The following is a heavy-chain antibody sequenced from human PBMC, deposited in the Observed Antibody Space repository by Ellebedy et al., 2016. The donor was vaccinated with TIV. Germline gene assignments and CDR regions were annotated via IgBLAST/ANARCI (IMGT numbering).Heavy chain of an antibody. CDR3: AKADISSGWVYWYFDL. CDR2: ISGSGGST. V-gene: IGHV3-23*01. D-gene: IGHD6-19*01. Sequence: GESLKISXAASGFTFSSYAMSWVRQAPGKGLEWVSAISGSGGSTYYADSVKGRFTISRDNSKNTLYLQMNSLRAEDTAVYYCAKADISSGWVYWYFDLWGRGTLVTVSS. CDR1: GFTFSSYA. J-gene: IGHJ2*01.